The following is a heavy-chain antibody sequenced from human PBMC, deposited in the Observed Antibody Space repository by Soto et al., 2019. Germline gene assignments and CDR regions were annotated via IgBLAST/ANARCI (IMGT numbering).Heavy chain of an antibody. D-gene: IGHD3-3*01. CDR1: GGTFSSYA. V-gene: IGHV1-69*06. J-gene: IGHJ3*02. Sequence: SVKVSCKASGGTFSSYAISWVRQAPGQGLEWMGGIIPIFGTANYAQKFQGRVTITADKSTSTAYMELSSLRSEDTAVHYCATRITIFGVVIPGRHDAFDIWGQGTMVTVSS. CDR3: ATRITIFGVVIPGRHDAFDI. CDR2: IIPIFGTA.